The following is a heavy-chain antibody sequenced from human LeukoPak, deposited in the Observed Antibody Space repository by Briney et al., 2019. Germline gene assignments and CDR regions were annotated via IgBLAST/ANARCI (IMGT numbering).Heavy chain of an antibody. CDR3: ARMGAATGTGMDV. CDR2: ISSSSSYI. J-gene: IGHJ6*02. D-gene: IGHD6-13*01. CDR1: GFTFSSYS. V-gene: IGHV3-21*01. Sequence: GGSLRLSCAASGFTFSSYSLNWVRQPPGKGLEWVSSISSSSSYIYYADSMRGRFTISRDNAKNSLYLQMNSLRAEDTAVYYCARMGAATGTGMDVWGQGTTVTVPS.